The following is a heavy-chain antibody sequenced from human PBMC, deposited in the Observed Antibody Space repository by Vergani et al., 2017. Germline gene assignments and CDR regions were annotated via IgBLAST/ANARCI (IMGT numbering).Heavy chain of an antibody. D-gene: IGHD3-22*01. CDR3: ARGRYDSSGYYYPLEAENRLERDY. J-gene: IGHJ4*02. CDR2: ISFDGNKK. Sequence: QVRLVESGGGVVQPGRSLRLSCAASGFSFTSYGMHWVRQPPGKGLEWVATISFDGNKKDYTEAVRGRFTISRDSSKTLYLQMDSLRVEDTAVYYCARGRYDSSGYYYPLEAENRLERDYWGQGNLVTVSS. CDR1: GFSFTSYG. V-gene: IGHV3-30*03.